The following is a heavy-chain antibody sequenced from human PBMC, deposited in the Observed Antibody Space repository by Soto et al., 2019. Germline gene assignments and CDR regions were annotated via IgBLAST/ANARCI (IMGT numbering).Heavy chain of an antibody. V-gene: IGHV3-11*01. J-gene: IGHJ4*02. D-gene: IGHD2-21*02. CDR3: SRDPRVTDF. CDR2: ISQIGTLV. CDR1: GFTFSDYY. Sequence: QVQLVESGGGLVKPGGSLSLSCAASGFTFSDYYMTWIRQAPGKGLEWVSYISQIGTLVAYADPVRGRFTISRDNAKNSLFLQMNSLRAEDTAMYYCSRDPRVTDFWGQGTLVTVSS.